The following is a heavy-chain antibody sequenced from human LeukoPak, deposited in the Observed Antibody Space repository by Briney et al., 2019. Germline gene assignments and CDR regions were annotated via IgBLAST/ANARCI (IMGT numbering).Heavy chain of an antibody. Sequence: GGSLRLSCAAAGFTFSSYWMHWVRQAPGKGLVWVSRIYSDGSNTIYADSVKGRFTISRDNAKNTLYLQMNSLTAEDTAIYYCTRDSKYVMDVWGQGTTVTVSS. CDR3: TRDSKYVMDV. V-gene: IGHV3-74*01. CDR2: IYSDGSNT. D-gene: IGHD4-11*01. CDR1: GFTFSSYW. J-gene: IGHJ6*02.